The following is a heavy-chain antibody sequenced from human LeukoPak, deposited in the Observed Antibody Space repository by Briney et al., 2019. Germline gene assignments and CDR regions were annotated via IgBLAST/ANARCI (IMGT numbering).Heavy chain of an antibody. Sequence: RGSLRLSCAASDFTVISNYMTWVRQAPGKGLECISVIHSNDDTYYAASVKGRFTISRDTSNHMLYLQMNSLRAEDTAVYLCTRGHAAMGDYWGQGTLVTVSS. CDR3: TRGHAAMGDY. J-gene: IGHJ4*02. CDR1: DFTVISNY. CDR2: IHSNDDT. D-gene: IGHD5-18*01. V-gene: IGHV3-53*01.